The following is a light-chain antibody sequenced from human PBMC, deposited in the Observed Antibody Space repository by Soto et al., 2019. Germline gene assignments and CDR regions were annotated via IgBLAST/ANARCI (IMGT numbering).Light chain of an antibody. Sequence: EIVMTQSPAILSVSPGERATLSCRASQSVSSNLAWYQQKPGQTPRLLIYGASTRATGIPARFSGSGSGTEFTLTISSLQSEDFAVYFCQHYGTFGPGTKVDLK. CDR1: QSVSSN. CDR3: QHYGT. CDR2: GAS. V-gene: IGKV3-15*01. J-gene: IGKJ3*01.